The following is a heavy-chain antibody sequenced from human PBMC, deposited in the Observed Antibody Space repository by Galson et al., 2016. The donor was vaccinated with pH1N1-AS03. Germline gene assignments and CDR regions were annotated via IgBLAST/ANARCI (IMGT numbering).Heavy chain of an antibody. CDR2: IKEDGSEK. V-gene: IGHV3-7*01. CDR1: GFTFSAYW. J-gene: IGHJ4*02. Sequence: SLRLSCAASGFTFSAYWMTWVRQASGKGLEWVANIKEDGSEKNYVDSVKGRFTISRDNARNSLYLQMTSLRSEDTAVYFCVRNSRSSDYWGQGTLVTVSS. D-gene: IGHD3-10*01. CDR3: VRNSRSSDY.